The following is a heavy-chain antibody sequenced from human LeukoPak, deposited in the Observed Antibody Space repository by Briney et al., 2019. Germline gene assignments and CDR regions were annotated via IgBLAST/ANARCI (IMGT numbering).Heavy chain of an antibody. V-gene: IGHV1-2*02. CDR1: GYTFTGYY. D-gene: IGHD6-19*01. Sequence: ASVKVSCKASGYTFTGYYMHWVRQAPGQGLEWMGWINPNSGGTNYAQKFQGRVTMTRDTSNSTAYMELSRLRSDDTAVYYCASGIIAVADVYYYGMDVWGQGTTVTVSS. CDR2: INPNSGGT. CDR3: ASGIIAVADVYYYGMDV. J-gene: IGHJ6*02.